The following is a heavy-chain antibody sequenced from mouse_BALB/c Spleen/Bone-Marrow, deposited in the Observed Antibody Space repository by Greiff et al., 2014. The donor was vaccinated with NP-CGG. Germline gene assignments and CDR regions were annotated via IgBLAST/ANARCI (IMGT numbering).Heavy chain of an antibody. CDR3: TREGIYFGYDVPMDY. CDR1: GYKFTDYE. CDR2: IDPETGGT. V-gene: IGHV1-15*01. J-gene: IGHJ4*01. Sequence: QVQLQQSGAELVRPGASVTLSCKASGYKFTDYEMHWVKQTPVHGLEWIGSIDPETGGTAYNQNFKGKATLTADRSSTTAYMELCSLTSEDSAVYYCTREGIYFGYDVPMDYWGQGTSVTVSS. D-gene: IGHD2-2*01.